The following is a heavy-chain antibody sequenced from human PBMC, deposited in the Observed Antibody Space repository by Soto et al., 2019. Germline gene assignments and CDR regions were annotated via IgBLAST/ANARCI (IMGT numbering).Heavy chain of an antibody. Sequence: LKISCKGSGYSFTSYWIGWVRQMPGKGLEWMGIIYPGDSDTRYSPSFQGQVTISADKSISTAYLQWSSLKASDTAMYYCARQGRGDAPHYGMDVWGQGTTVTVSS. CDR2: IYPGDSDT. J-gene: IGHJ6*02. CDR3: ARQGRGDAPHYGMDV. V-gene: IGHV5-51*01. D-gene: IGHD3-10*01. CDR1: GYSFTSYW.